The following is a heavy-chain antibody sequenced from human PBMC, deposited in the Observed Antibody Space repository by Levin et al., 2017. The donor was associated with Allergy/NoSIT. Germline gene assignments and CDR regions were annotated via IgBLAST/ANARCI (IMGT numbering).Heavy chain of an antibody. CDR3: ARHGGGHIQLWLEDYLDY. D-gene: IGHD5-18*01. V-gene: IGHV4-39*01. Sequence: SETLSLTCTVSGGSISSSSYYWGWIRQPPGKGLEWIGSIYYSGSTYYNPSLKSRVTISVDTSKNQFSLKLSSVTAADTAVYYCARHGGGHIQLWLEDYLDYWGQGTLVTVSS. J-gene: IGHJ4*02. CDR2: IYYSGST. CDR1: GGSISSSSYY.